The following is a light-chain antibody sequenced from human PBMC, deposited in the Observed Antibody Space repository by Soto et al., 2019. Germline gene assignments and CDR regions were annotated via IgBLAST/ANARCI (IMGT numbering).Light chain of an antibody. V-gene: IGKV3D-15*01. CDR3: QQYNNWPLGIT. CDR2: GAS. Sequence: TKFPATLSFSPGGRAPLSRRAIQSVSSNLAWYQQKPGQAPRLLIYGASTRATGIPARFSGSGSGTEFTLTISSLQSEDFAVYYCQQYNNWPLGITFGQGTRLEIK. CDR1: QSVSSN. J-gene: IGKJ5*01.